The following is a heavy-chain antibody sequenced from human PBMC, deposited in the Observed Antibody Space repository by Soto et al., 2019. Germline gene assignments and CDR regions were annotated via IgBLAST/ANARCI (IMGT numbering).Heavy chain of an antibody. CDR2: ISGSGANT. V-gene: IGHV3-23*01. CDR1: GFMFRNYD. D-gene: IGHD3-9*01. CDR3: ARSSKFDSEPSL. J-gene: IGHJ4*02. Sequence: GGSLRLSCEASGFMFRNYDMNWVRQAPGKGLQWVSGISGSGANTYYRDSVKGRFAIARDNSKNILYLQMSILRAEDTAIYYCARSSKFDSEPSLWGQGTVVTVSS.